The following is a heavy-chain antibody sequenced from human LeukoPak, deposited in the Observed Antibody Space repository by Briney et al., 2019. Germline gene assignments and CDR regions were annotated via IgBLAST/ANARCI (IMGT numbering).Heavy chain of an antibody. Sequence: PGGSLRLSCIAPGPTFSRYSMNWVRQAPGKGLEWVSSISTSSSYIYYADSLKGRFTISRDNARNSLYLQMNSLRAEDTALYYCASETKRGYSYGSPTDAFDIWGQGTLVTVSS. J-gene: IGHJ3*02. CDR3: ASETKRGYSYGSPTDAFDI. V-gene: IGHV3-21*01. CDR2: ISTSSSYI. D-gene: IGHD5-18*01. CDR1: GPTFSRYS.